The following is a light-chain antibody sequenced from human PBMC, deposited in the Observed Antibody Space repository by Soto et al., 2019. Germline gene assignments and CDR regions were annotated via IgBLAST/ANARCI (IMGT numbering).Light chain of an antibody. CDR3: QQYNTYWT. CDR2: DAS. V-gene: IGKV1-5*01. CDR1: QSISSW. Sequence: DIQMTQSPSTLSASVGDSVTITFRASQSISSWLAWYQQKPGKAPEIMIYDASSLESGVPSRFNGSGSGTEFTLTISSLQPADFASYYCQQYNTYWTFGQGTKVDIK. J-gene: IGKJ1*01.